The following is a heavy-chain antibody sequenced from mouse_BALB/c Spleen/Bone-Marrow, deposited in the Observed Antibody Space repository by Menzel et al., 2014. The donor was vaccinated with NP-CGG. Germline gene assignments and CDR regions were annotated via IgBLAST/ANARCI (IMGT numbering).Heavy chain of an antibody. D-gene: IGHD2-3*01. V-gene: IGHV1-14*01. CDR1: GYTFTSYV. Sequence: EVKVVDSGPELVEPGASVKMSCKASGYTFTSYVMHWVKQKPGQGLEWIGYINPYNDGTKYNEKFKGKATLTSDKSSSTAYMELSSLTSEDSAVYYCARSDGYYGAMDYWGQGTSVTVSS. J-gene: IGHJ4*01. CDR3: ARSDGYYGAMDY. CDR2: INPYNDGT.